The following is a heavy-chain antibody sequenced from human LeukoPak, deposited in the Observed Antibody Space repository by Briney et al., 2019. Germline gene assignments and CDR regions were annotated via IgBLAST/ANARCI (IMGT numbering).Heavy chain of an antibody. CDR1: GGSISSGSYY. CDR2: IYTSGST. D-gene: IGHD3-3*01. Sequence: SETLSLTCTVSGGSISSGSYYWSWIRQPAGKGLEWIGRIYTSGSTNYNPSLKSRVTISVDTSKNQFSLKLSSVTAADTAVYYCARGEVDDFWSGYFGGMEVWGQGTTVTVSS. V-gene: IGHV4-61*02. CDR3: ARGEVDDFWSGYFGGMEV. J-gene: IGHJ6*02.